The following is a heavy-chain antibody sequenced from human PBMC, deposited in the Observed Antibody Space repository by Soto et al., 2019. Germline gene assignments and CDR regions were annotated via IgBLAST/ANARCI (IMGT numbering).Heavy chain of an antibody. V-gene: IGHV4-59*01. Sequence: HVQVQESGPGLVKPSETLSLTCTVSGGSMINYYWSWIRQPPGKGLEWIAYIFYSGGTKYNPSLESRVIVSVDTSRNQFSLKLSSLTAADTAVYYCARWHSSSGYYGMDVWVQGTTVTVSS. CDR3: ARWHSSSGYYGMDV. J-gene: IGHJ6*02. CDR1: GGSMINYY. D-gene: IGHD6-25*01. CDR2: IFYSGGT.